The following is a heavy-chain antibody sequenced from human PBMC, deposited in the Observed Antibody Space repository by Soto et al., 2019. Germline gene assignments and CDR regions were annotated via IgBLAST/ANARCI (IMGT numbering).Heavy chain of an antibody. D-gene: IGHD2-8*01. V-gene: IGHV4-39*01. CDR1: GGSVSNSNYY. Sequence: LSLTCTVSGGSVSNSNYYWGWIRQSPGKGLEWIGSVYYRGRSYSKCSVKSRVTISVDTSKNQFSLNLNSVTASDTAVYFCVSQRTSVLTQAYFDYWGPGDLVTVSS. CDR3: VSQRTSVLTQAYFDY. J-gene: IGHJ4*02. CDR2: VYYRGRS.